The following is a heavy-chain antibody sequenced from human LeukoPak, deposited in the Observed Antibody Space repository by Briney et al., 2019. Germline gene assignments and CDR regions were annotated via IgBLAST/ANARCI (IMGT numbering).Heavy chain of an antibody. CDR2: IWFDGSKM. V-gene: IGHV3-33*01. D-gene: IGHD2-21*02. Sequence: GGSLRLSCAASGFGITYYGMHWVRQAPGKGLEWVAIIWFDGSKMYYSDSVRGRFTISRDISKNTVDLQMNSLRAEDTAIYYCARGGAYCGGDCSAYFDYWGQGTLVTVSS. CDR1: GFGITYYG. J-gene: IGHJ4*02. CDR3: ARGGAYCGGDCSAYFDY.